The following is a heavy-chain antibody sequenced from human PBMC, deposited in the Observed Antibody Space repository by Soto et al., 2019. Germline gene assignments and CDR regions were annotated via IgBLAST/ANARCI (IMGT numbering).Heavy chain of an antibody. D-gene: IGHD3-10*01. Sequence: GGSLRLSCAASGFTLSNYAVTWVRQAPGKGLEWVSAISNSDGSTHYADSVKGRFTVSRDNSKNTLYLQMSSLRAEDTAVYYCARGSMVRGVPVDYWGQGTLVTVSS. J-gene: IGHJ4*02. CDR3: ARGSMVRGVPVDY. V-gene: IGHV3-23*01. CDR2: ISNSDGST. CDR1: GFTLSNYA.